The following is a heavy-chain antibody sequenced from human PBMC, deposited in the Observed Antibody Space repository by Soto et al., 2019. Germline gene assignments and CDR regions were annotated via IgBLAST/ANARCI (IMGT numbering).Heavy chain of an antibody. CDR2: IYYSGST. J-gene: IGHJ4*02. CDR3: ARWGVSGYDRGFDY. V-gene: IGHV4-39*01. CDR1: GGSISSGSYY. Sequence: SETLSLTCTVSGGSISSGSYYWGWIRQPPGKGLEWIGSIYYSGSTYYNPSLKSRVTISVDTSKNQFSLKLSSVTAADTAVYYCARWGVSGYDRGFDYWGQGTLVT. D-gene: IGHD5-12*01.